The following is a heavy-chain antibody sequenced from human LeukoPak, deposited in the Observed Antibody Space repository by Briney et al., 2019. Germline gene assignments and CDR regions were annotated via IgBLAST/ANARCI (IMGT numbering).Heavy chain of an antibody. J-gene: IGHJ6*02. D-gene: IGHD1-1*01. CDR1: GYTFTSYA. V-gene: IGHV1-3*01. CDR3: ARLEVDAPGYYYYGMDV. Sequence: ASVKVSCKASGYTFTSYAMHWVRQAPGQRLEWMGWINAGNGNTKYSQKFQGRVTITWDTSASTAYMELSSLRSEDTAVYYCARLEVDAPGYYYYGMDVWGQGTTVTVSS. CDR2: INAGNGNT.